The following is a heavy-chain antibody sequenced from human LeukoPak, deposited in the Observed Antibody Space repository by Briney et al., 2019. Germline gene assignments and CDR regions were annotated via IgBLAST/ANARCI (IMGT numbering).Heavy chain of an antibody. V-gene: IGHV5-51*01. D-gene: IGHD6-13*01. CDR2: IYPGDSDT. CDR3: ASQPGIAAAGMED. J-gene: IGHJ4*02. CDR1: GYSLTSYW. Sequence: GESLKIPCKGSGYSLTSYWIGWVRQMPGKGLEWMGIIYPGDSDTRYSPSFQGQVTISADKSISTAYLQWSSLKASDTAMYYCASQPGIAAAGMEDWGQGTLVTVSS.